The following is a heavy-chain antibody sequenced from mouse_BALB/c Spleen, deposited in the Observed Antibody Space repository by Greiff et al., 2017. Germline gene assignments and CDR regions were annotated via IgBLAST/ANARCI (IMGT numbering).Heavy chain of an antibody. CDR2: IRSKSNNYAT. D-gene: IGHD2-1*01. Sequence: EVHLVESGGGLVQPKGSLKLSCAASGFTFNTYAMNWVRQAPGKGLEWVARIRSKSNNYATYYADSVKDRFTISRDDSQSMLYLQMNNLKTEDTAMYYCVRLDYGRNYYAMDYWGQGTSVTVSS. CDR1: GFTFNTYA. V-gene: IGHV10-1*02. CDR3: VRLDYGRNYYAMDY. J-gene: IGHJ4*01.